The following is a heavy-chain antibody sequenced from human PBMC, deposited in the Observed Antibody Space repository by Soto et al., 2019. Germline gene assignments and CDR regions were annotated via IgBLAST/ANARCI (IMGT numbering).Heavy chain of an antibody. CDR3: AIEKVGATSVHVFDI. D-gene: IGHD1-26*01. Sequence: PSQTLSLTCAMSGNSVSSNSAVWNWIRQSPSRGLEWLGRTYYRSQWHYEYAVFVQSRISIDPDTSKNQFSLQLNSVTPEDTAVYYCAIEKVGATSVHVFDIWGQGTMVTVSS. CDR2: TYYRSQWHY. J-gene: IGHJ3*02. V-gene: IGHV6-1*01. CDR1: GNSVSSNSAV.